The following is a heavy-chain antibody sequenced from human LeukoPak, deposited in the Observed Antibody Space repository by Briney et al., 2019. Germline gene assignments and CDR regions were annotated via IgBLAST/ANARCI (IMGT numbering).Heavy chain of an antibody. J-gene: IGHJ4*02. Sequence: PGGSLRLSCAASGFTFSGSAMHWVRQASGKGLEWVGRIRSKANSYATAYAASVKGRFTISRDDSKNTAYLQMNSLKTEDTAVYYCARGGYSSSWDDWGQGTLVTVSS. CDR2: IRSKANSYAT. CDR1: GFTFSGSA. D-gene: IGHD6-13*01. CDR3: ARGGYSSSWDD. V-gene: IGHV3-73*01.